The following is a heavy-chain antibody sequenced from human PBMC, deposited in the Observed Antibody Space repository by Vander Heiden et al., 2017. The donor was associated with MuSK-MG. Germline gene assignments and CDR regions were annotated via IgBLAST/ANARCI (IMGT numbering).Heavy chain of an antibody. D-gene: IGHD2-15*01. J-gene: IGHJ4*02. CDR3: VGRGYCSGGSCYLDY. CDR1: GLTCSSYA. Sequence: EVQLVASGGGLVQPGGSLRLSCSASGLTCSSYAMHWVRQAPGKGLEYVSAISSNGGSTYYADSVKGRFTISRDNSKNTLYLQMSSLRAEDTAVYYCVGRGYCSGGSCYLDYWGQGTLVTVSS. V-gene: IGHV3-64D*06. CDR2: ISSNGGST.